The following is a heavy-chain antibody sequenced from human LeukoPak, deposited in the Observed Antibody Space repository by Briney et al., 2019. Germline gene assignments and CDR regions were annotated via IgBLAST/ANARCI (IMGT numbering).Heavy chain of an antibody. CDR1: GFTFSSYS. J-gene: IGHJ6*02. V-gene: IGHV3-21*01. CDR2: ISSSSSYI. CDR3: ARDGTGCSSTSCYYYYGMDV. D-gene: IGHD2-2*01. Sequence: GWSLRLSCAASGFTFSSYSMNWVRQAPGTGLEWVSSISSSSSYIYYADSVKGRFTISRDNAKNSLYLQMNSLRAEDTAVYYCARDGTGCSSTSCYYYYGMDVWGQGTTVTVSS.